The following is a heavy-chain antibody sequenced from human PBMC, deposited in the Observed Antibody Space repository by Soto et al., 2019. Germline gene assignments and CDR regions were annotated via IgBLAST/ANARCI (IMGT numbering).Heavy chain of an antibody. Sequence: VNGSCKAPGYTFTCYFMDCVRQAPGQERAWMGWINPKSGGTNYAQKFPGRVTMTRDTSISTASMELSRLRSDDTAVYYCARDKGYDFWSGYYRHHDYWGQGTLVTASS. CDR2: INPKSGGT. V-gene: IGHV1-2*02. D-gene: IGHD3-3*01. CDR1: GYTFTCYF. J-gene: IGHJ4*02. CDR3: ARDKGYDFWSGYYRHHDY.